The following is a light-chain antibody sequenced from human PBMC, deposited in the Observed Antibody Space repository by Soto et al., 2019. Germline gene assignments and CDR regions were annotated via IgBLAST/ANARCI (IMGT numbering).Light chain of an antibody. Sequence: EIVLTQSPGTLSLSPGERATLSCRASQSVSGSYLAWYQQRPGQAPRLLIYGASSRATGIPDRFSGSGSVTDFTLTISRPEPADFALYYCQQYGSSPLTFGGGTKVEIK. CDR2: GAS. CDR3: QQYGSSPLT. V-gene: IGKV3-20*01. J-gene: IGKJ4*01. CDR1: QSVSGSY.